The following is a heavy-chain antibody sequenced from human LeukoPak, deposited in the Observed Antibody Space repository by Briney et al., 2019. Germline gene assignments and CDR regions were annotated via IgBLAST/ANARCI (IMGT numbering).Heavy chain of an antibody. D-gene: IGHD3-16*01. Sequence: SETLSLICTVSGGSISTFYWSWIRQPPGKGLEWIGYIYYSGITKYNPALESRVTMSVVASKKRFFLTLTSVTAADTALYYCARGGLGPTSHFDSWGQGTLVTVSS. J-gene: IGHJ4*02. CDR3: ARGGLGPTSHFDS. CDR2: IYYSGIT. V-gene: IGHV4-59*01. CDR1: GGSISTFY.